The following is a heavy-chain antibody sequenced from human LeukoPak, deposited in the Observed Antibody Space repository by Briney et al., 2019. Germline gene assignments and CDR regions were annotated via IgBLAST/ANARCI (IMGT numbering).Heavy chain of an antibody. J-gene: IGHJ6*02. Sequence: GGSLRLSCAASGFTFSAFAMSWVRQAPGKGLEWVSAVSGSGRSTFFADSLKGRLTISRDNSKNTLYLQMNSLRAEDTALYYCAKAANWNDRHNYNYYYGMDVWGQGTTVTVSS. V-gene: IGHV3-23*01. CDR1: GFTFSAFA. CDR2: VSGSGRST. CDR3: AKAANWNDRHNYNYYYGMDV. D-gene: IGHD1-20*01.